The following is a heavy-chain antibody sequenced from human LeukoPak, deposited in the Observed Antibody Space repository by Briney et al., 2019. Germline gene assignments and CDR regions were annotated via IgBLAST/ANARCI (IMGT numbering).Heavy chain of an antibody. CDR2: IRYDGSNK. CDR3: AKNRGYCSSTSCFQMFDY. D-gene: IGHD2-2*01. CDR1: GFTFSSYW. Sequence: PGGSLRLSCAASGFTFSSYWMSWVRQAPGKGLEWVAFIRYDGSNKYFPDSVKGRFTISRDNSKNTLYLQMNSLRAEDTAVYYCAKNRGYCSSTSCFQMFDYWGQGTLVTVSS. J-gene: IGHJ4*02. V-gene: IGHV3-30*02.